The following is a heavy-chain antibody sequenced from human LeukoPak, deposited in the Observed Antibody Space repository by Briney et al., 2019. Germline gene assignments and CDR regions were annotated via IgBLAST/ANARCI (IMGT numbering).Heavy chain of an antibody. J-gene: IGHJ4*02. D-gene: IGHD6-19*01. CDR3: VKLTSGWYFFDD. Sequence: GGSLRLSCAASGFTFSSYSMNWVRQAPGKGLEWVSYISSSSSTIYYADSVKGRFTISRDNAKNSLYLQMNSLRAEDAAVYFCVKLTSGWYFFDDWGQGTLVTVSS. V-gene: IGHV3-48*01. CDR1: GFTFSSYS. CDR2: ISSSSSTI.